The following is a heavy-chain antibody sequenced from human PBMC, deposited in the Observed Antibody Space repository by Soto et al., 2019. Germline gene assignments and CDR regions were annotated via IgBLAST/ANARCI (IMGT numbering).Heavy chain of an antibody. D-gene: IGHD6-13*01. V-gene: IGHV4-59*01. CDR2: IYYSGST. CDR3: ARAPSSSWYDGVLAPRPPGMDV. CDR1: GGSISSYY. J-gene: IGHJ6*02. Sequence: SETLSLTCTVSGGSISSYYWSWIRQPPGKGLEWIGYIYYSGSTNYNPSLKSRVTISVDTSKNQFSLKLSSVTAADTAVYYCARAPSSSWYDGVLAPRPPGMDVWGQGTTVTVSS.